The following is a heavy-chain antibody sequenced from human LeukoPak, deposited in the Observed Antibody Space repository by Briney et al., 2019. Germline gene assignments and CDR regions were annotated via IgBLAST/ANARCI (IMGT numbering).Heavy chain of an antibody. CDR3: ARLGYGGSGWFFDY. CDR2: LWYDGSNE. V-gene: IGHV3-33*01. J-gene: IGHJ4*02. D-gene: IGHD6-19*01. Sequence: PGGSLRLSCAASGFTLSSYGMHWVRQAPGKGLEWVAVLWYDGSNEYYAASVKGRFTISRDSSKNTLYLQTNSLRAEDTAVYYCARLGYGGSGWFFDYWGQGTLVTVSS. CDR1: GFTLSSYG.